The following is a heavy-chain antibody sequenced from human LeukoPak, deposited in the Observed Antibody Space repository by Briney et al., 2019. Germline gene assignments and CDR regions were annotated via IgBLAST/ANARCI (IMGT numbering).Heavy chain of an antibody. Sequence: GRSLRLSCAASGFTFSSYGMHWVRQAPGKGLEWVAVIWYDGSNKYYADSVKGRFTISRDNSKNALYLQMNSLRAEDTAVYYCARDALTGIAVAGTGPFDYWGQGTLVTVSS. CDR1: GFTFSSYG. V-gene: IGHV3-33*01. J-gene: IGHJ4*02. CDR2: IWYDGSNK. D-gene: IGHD6-19*01. CDR3: ARDALTGIAVAGTGPFDY.